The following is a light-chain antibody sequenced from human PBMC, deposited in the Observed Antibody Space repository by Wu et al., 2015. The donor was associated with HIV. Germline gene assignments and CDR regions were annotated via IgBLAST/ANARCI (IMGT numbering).Light chain of an antibody. CDR2: GAS. CDR3: QEYNDWVRS. CDR1: QSVSNY. J-gene: IGKJ2*03. V-gene: IGKV3-15*01. Sequence: EVVLTQSPGTLSLSPGERATLSCRASQSVSNYYLAWYQHQPGQAPRLLIFGASTRATGIPARFSGSGSGTEFTLTINSLQSEDFAVYYCQEYNDWVRSFGQGTKLEIK.